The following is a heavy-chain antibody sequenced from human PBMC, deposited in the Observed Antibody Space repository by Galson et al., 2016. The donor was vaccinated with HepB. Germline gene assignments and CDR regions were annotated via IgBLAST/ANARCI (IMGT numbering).Heavy chain of an antibody. CDR1: GFSFRNYG. Sequence: SLRLSCAASGFSFRNYGVHWVRQAPGKGLEWVSFISYDGSKKYYADSVKGRFTISRDNSKNTLYLQMSSLRVDDAAVYYCAKDTSDNFGSGAANSWGQGTLVTVSS. CDR2: ISYDGSKK. D-gene: IGHD3-10*01. J-gene: IGHJ4*02. V-gene: IGHV3-30-3*01. CDR3: AKDTSDNFGSGAANS.